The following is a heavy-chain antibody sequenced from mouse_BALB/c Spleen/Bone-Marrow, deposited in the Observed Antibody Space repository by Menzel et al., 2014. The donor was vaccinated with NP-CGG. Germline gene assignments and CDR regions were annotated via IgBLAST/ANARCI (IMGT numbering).Heavy chain of an antibody. Sequence: VNVVESGAELARPGASVKMSCKASGYTFTSYTIHWVKQRPGQGLEWIGYINPSSGYTNYNQKFKDKATLTADTSSSTAYMQLSSLTSEDSAVYYCARGGLRLPYAMDYWGQGTSVTVSS. CDR3: ARGGLRLPYAMDY. D-gene: IGHD1-2*01. J-gene: IGHJ4*01. CDR2: INPSSGYT. CDR1: GYTFTSYT. V-gene: IGHV1-4*01.